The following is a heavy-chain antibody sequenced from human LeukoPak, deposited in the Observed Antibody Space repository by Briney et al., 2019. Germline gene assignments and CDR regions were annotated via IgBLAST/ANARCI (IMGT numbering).Heavy chain of an antibody. Sequence: GGSLRLSCAASGFTFSSYAMSWVRQAPGKGLEWVSAISGSGGSTYYADSVKGRFTISRDNSKNTLYLQMNSLRADDTAVYYCGKGFSLIFGVVTNCFDPWGQGTLVTVSS. CDR3: GKGFSLIFGVVTNCFDP. V-gene: IGHV3-23*01. CDR2: ISGSGGST. J-gene: IGHJ5*02. CDR1: GFTFSSYA. D-gene: IGHD3-3*01.